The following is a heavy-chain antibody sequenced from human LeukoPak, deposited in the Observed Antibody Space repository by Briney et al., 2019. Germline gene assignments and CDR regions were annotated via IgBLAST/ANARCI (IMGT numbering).Heavy chain of an antibody. CDR1: GFTFSSYA. D-gene: IGHD1-1*01. CDR2: ISGSGGST. CDR3: AKDGSGTTRPRYFDS. J-gene: IGHJ4*02. V-gene: IGHV3-23*01. Sequence: PGGSLRLSCAASGFTFSSYAMSWVRQAPGKGLEWVSAISGSGGSTYYADSVKGRFTISRDNSKNTLYLQMNSLRAEDTAVYYCAKDGSGTTRPRYFDSWGQGTLVTVPS.